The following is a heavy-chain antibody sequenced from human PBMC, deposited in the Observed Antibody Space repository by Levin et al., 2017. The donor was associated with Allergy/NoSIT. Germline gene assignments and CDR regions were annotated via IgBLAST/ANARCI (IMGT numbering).Heavy chain of an antibody. V-gene: IGHV4-34*01. Sequence: SETLSLTCAVYGGSFSGYYWSWIRQPPGKGLEWIGEINHSGSTNYNPSLKSRVTISVDTSKNQFSLKLSSVTAADTAVYYCARMTTVVTLDAFDIWGQGTMVTVSS. CDR2: INHSGST. CDR1: GGSFSGYY. CDR3: ARMTTVVTLDAFDI. J-gene: IGHJ3*02. D-gene: IGHD4-23*01.